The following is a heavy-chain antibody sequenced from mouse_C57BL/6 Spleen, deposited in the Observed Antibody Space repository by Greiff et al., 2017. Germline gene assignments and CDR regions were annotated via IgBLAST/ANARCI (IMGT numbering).Heavy chain of an antibody. CDR2: IWSDGST. CDR3: ARHNDGYYGFDY. Sequence: VQRVESGPGLVAPSQSLSITCTVSGFSLTSYGVHWVRQPPGKGLEWLVVIWSDGSTTYNSALKSRLSISKDNSKSQGFLKMNRRQTDDTAMYYCARHNDGYYGFDYWGKGTTLT. CDR1: GFSLTSYG. D-gene: IGHD2-3*01. J-gene: IGHJ2*01. V-gene: IGHV2-6-1*01.